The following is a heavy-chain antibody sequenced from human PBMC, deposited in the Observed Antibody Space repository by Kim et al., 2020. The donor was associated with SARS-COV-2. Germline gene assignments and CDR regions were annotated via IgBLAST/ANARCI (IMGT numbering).Heavy chain of an antibody. D-gene: IGHD3-22*01. CDR3: ARVRDYYDTIRRRGGDDYCREV. Sequence: GGSLRLSCAASGFTFSDYYMSWIRQAPGKGLEWVSYISSSGSTIYYADSVKGRFTISRDNAKNSLYLQMNSLRAEDTAVYYCARVRDYYDTIRRRGGDDYCREVGGQGTTVTVSS. CDR2: ISSSGSTI. CDR1: GFTFSDYY. V-gene: IGHV3-11*04. J-gene: IGHJ6*02.